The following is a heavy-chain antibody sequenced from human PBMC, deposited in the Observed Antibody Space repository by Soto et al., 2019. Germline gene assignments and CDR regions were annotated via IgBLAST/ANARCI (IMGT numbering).Heavy chain of an antibody. Sequence: EVQLVESGGGLVQPWGSLRLSCAASGFTVSSNYMSWVRQAPGKGLEWVSVIYSGGSTYYADSVKGRFTITRDNSKNTMYIQMNSLKAEDTAVYYCARVVSCSSTSCYFYYYYYYMDVWGKGTTVTVSS. D-gene: IGHD2-2*01. J-gene: IGHJ6*03. V-gene: IGHV3-66*01. CDR1: GFTVSSNY. CDR3: ARVVSCSSTSCYFYYYYYYMDV. CDR2: IYSGGST.